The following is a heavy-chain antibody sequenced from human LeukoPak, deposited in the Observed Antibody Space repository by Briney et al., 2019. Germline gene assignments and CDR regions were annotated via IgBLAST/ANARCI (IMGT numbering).Heavy chain of an antibody. V-gene: IGHV4-39*01. J-gene: IGHJ3*02. CDR2: IYYSGST. Sequence: RTSETLSLTCTVSGGSISSSSYYWGWIRQPRGKGLEWIGSIYYSGSTYYNPSLKSRVTISVDTSKNQFSLKLSSVTAADTAVYYCARLQGYGLYAFDIWGQGTMVTVSS. CDR1: GGSISSSSYY. CDR3: ARLQGYGLYAFDI. D-gene: IGHD4-17*01.